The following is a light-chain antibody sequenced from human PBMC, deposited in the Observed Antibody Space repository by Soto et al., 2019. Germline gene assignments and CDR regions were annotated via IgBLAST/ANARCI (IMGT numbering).Light chain of an antibody. J-gene: IGKJ2*01. V-gene: IGKV3-15*01. Sequence: EIVMTQSPATLSVSPGEGATLSCKASQSVSSKLGWYQQKPGQAPRVLIYGAFTRATGIPARFSGSGSGTEFTLTISSLQSEDFTVYYCLQYNDWPFTFGHGTKLDIK. CDR3: LQYNDWPFT. CDR2: GAF. CDR1: QSVSSK.